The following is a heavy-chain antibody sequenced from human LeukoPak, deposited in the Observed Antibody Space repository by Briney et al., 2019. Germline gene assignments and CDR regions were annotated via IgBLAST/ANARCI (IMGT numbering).Heavy chain of an antibody. CDR3: ARVELELLGAFDI. D-gene: IGHD1-7*01. CDR1: GASISSYY. J-gene: IGHJ3*02. CDR2: FYYNGTT. Sequence: PSETLSLTCTVSGASISSYYWSWIRQPPGRGLEWIGNFYYNGTTNYNPSLRSRVTISVDRSKNQFSLKLSSVTAADTAVYYCARVELELLGAFDIWGQGAMVTVSS. V-gene: IGHV4-59*12.